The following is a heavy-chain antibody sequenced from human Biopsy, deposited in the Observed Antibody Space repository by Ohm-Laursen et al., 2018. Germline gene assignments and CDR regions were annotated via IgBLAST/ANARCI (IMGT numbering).Heavy chain of an antibody. D-gene: IGHD2-15*01. CDR3: ARHGSQGYCTGGSCVDY. Sequence: DTLSLTCTVSGGSISSNYYYWGWIRQPPGKGLEWIGSIFYRGNTNYNPSLKSLFTITVDTSKNQFSLTLHSATAADTAVFYCARHGSQGYCTGGSCVDYWGQGALVTVSS. J-gene: IGHJ4*02. CDR1: GGSISSNYYY. CDR2: IFYRGNT. V-gene: IGHV4-39*01.